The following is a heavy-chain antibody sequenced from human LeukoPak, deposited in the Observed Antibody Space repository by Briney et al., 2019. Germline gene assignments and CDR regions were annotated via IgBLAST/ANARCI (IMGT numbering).Heavy chain of an antibody. CDR1: GFTFTSSA. D-gene: IGHD2-15*01. J-gene: IGHJ4*02. CDR2: IAVGSGNT. CDR3: AAERVLSVAKNVVGYFDY. Sequence: SVKVSCKASGFTFTSSAVQWVRQARGQRLEWIGWIAVGSGNTNYAQKFQERVTITRDMSTSTAYMELSSLRSEDTAVYYCAAERVLSVAKNVVGYFDYWGQGTLVTVSS. V-gene: IGHV1-58*01.